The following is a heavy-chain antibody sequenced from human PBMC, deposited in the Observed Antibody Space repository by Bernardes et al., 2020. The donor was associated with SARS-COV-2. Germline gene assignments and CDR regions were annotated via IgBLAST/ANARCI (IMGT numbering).Heavy chain of an antibody. D-gene: IGHD5-12*01. CDR1: GGSISSRNYY. J-gene: IGHJ4*02. CDR3: ASRRVSPGGHEFDY. Sequence: TLSLTCSVSGGSISSRNYYWVWIRQPPGKGLEWIASFQYGGSTYYSPSLKSRVSVSADTSKSQIYLKLSSVTAADTAVYYCASRRVSPGGHEFDYWGQGTLVTVSS. V-gene: IGHV4-39*01. CDR2: FQYGGST.